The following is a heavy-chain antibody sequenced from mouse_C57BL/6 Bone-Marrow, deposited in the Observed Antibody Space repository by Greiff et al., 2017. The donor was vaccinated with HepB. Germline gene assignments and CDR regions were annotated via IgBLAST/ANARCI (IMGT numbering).Heavy chain of an antibody. CDR2: INPNNGGT. CDR3: EGYSYYYAMDY. V-gene: IGHV1-26*01. CDR1: GYTFTDYY. J-gene: IGHJ4*01. Sequence: VQLQQSGPELVKPGASVKISCKASGYTFTDYYMNWVKQSHGKSLEWIGDINPNNGGTSYNQKFKGKATLTVDKSSSTAYMELRSLPSEDSAVYYCEGYSYYYAMDYWGQGTSVTVSS. D-gene: IGHD1-1*01.